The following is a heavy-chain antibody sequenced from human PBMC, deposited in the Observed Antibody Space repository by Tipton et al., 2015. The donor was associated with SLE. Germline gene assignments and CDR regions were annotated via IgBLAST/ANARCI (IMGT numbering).Heavy chain of an antibody. CDR1: GASISSHY. CDR2: IHYSGST. V-gene: IGHV4-59*11. D-gene: IGHD3-10*01. Sequence: TLSLTCTVSGASISSHYWNWIRQPPGKGLEWIGYIHYSGSTNYNPSLKSRVTISLDTSKDQFSLNLSSVTAADTAVYYCARRSASRSYYNAYYYDYMDVWGKGTTVTVSS. CDR3: ARRSASRSYYNAYYYDYMDV. J-gene: IGHJ6*03.